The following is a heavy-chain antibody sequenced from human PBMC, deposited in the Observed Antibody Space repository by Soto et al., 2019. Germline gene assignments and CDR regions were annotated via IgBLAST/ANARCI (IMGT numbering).Heavy chain of an antibody. J-gene: IGHJ4*02. V-gene: IGHV1-2*02. CDR1: GHTFTGHH. CDR3: GLEPTGTGGFDY. CDR2: IDLDSSHT. D-gene: IGHD7-27*01. Sequence: QVQLVQSGPEVKMPGASVKVSCKASGHTFTGHHMHWVRQAPGLGLEWMAYIDLDSSHTKYAQRFQGRVTTTRDTAITTAYMELSGLSSDDTSLYYCGLEPTGTGGFDYWGQGTLLTVSS.